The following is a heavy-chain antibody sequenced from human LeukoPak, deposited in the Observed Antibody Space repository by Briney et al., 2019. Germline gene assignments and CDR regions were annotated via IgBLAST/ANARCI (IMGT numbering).Heavy chain of an antibody. V-gene: IGHV4-34*01. J-gene: IGHJ4*02. CDR3: ARDHRWRGPFDY. Sequence: SETLSLTCAVYGGSFSGYYWSWIRQPPGKGLEWIGEINHSGSTNYNPSLKSRVTISVDTSKNQFSLKLSSVTAADTAVYYCARDHRWRGPFDYWGQGTPVTVSS. CDR1: GGSFSGYY. CDR2: INHSGST. D-gene: IGHD3-3*01.